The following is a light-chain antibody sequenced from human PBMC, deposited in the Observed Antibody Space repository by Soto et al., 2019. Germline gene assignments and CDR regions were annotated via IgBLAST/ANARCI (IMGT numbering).Light chain of an antibody. CDR1: QSVSGR. CDR2: AAS. CDR3: QESYSFMWT. J-gene: IGKJ1*01. V-gene: IGKV1-39*01. Sequence: DIQMTQSPSSLSASVGDRVTITCRASQSVSGRLNWYQQKPGKAPKVLIYAASTLQSGVPSRFSGSGSGTDFALTISSLQREDSATYYRQESYSFMWTFGQGTKVDIK.